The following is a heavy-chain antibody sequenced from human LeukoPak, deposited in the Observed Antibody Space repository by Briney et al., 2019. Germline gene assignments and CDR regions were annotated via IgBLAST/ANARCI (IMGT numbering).Heavy chain of an antibody. V-gene: IGHV1-46*01. CDR2: IDPIGGTT. Sequence: ASVKVSCKPSEVTVTKFYFHWVRQAPGRGLEWMGWIDPIGGTTSYTEKFKGRATMTGDASTSTAYMDLRSLSSDDTAIYYCATEILNGDISANYLDSWGQGTLVSVSS. J-gene: IGHJ4*02. D-gene: IGHD3-9*01. CDR3: ATEILNGDISANYLDS. CDR1: EVTVTKFY.